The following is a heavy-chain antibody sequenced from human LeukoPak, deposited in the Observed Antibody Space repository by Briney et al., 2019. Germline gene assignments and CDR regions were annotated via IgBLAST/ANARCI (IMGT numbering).Heavy chain of an antibody. CDR1: GFTFSTNY. J-gene: IGHJ4*02. D-gene: IGHD3-22*01. CDR3: VRDYDSSRFLAH. CDR2: IYRRAST. Sequence: GGSLRLSCAVSGFTFSTNYMSWVRQAPGKGLEWVSLIYRRASTSYADAVKGRFTISTDTSRNPLYLQMNSLRVEDTAVYSCVRDYDSSRFLAHWGQGTLVTVSS. V-gene: IGHV3-66*01.